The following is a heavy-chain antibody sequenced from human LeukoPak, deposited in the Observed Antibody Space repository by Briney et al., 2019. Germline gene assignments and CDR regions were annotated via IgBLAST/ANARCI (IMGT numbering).Heavy chain of an antibody. V-gene: IGHV3-30*18. CDR2: ISYHGSNK. CDR3: AKDSGG. CDR1: GFTFSSYA. J-gene: IGHJ4*02. Sequence: GRSLRLSCAASGFTFSSYAMHWVRQAPGKGLEWVAVISYHGSNKYYTDSVKGRFTISRDNSKNTLYLQMNSLRAEDTAVYYCAKDSGGWGQGTLVTVSS.